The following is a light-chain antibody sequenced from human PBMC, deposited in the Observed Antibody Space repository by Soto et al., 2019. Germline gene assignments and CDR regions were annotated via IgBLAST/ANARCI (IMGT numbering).Light chain of an antibody. V-gene: IGKV3D-20*02. CDR1: QSVSSNF. Sequence: EIVLTQSPGTLSLSPGERATLSCRASQSVSSNFLAWYQEKPGQAPRLLIYGASSRATGIPDRFSGSGSGTDFTLTISRLEPEDFAVYYCQQYINWPVYNFGQGTKVDI. CDR2: GAS. CDR3: QQYINWPVYN. J-gene: IGKJ2*01.